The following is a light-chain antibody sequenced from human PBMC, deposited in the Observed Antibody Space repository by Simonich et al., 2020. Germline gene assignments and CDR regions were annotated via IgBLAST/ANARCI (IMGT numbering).Light chain of an antibody. J-gene: IGLJ3*02. Sequence: NFMLTQPHSVSESPGKTVTISCTRSSGSIASNYVQWYQQRPGSGPTTVIYEDNQSPSGVPARFSGAIDSSSNSASLTISGLKTEDEADYYCQSYDSSNRVFGGGTKLTVL. CDR1: SGSIASNY. V-gene: IGLV6-57*03. CDR2: EDN. CDR3: QSYDSSNRV.